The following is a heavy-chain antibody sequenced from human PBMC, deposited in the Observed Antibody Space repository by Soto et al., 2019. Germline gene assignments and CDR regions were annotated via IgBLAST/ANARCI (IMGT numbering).Heavy chain of an antibody. J-gene: IGHJ6*02. CDR1: GDSVSSDSAA. Sequence: SQTLSLTCAISGDSVSSDSAAWNWIRQSPSRGLEWLGRTYYRSKCYNDYAVSVKSRITINPDTSKNQFSLQLNSVTPEDTAVYYCARDRTSRFYYCYGMDVWGQGTTVTVSS. D-gene: IGHD2-2*01. V-gene: IGHV6-1*01. CDR3: ARDRTSRFYYCYGMDV. CDR2: TYYRSKCYN.